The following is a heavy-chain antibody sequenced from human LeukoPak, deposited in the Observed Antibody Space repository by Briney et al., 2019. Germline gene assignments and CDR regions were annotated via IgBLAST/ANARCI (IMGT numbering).Heavy chain of an antibody. J-gene: IGHJ4*02. D-gene: IGHD3-22*01. CDR2: ISNSGST. CDR3: ARQGYYYDSSGYLDY. V-gene: IGHV4-59*08. Sequence: SETLSLTCTVSGVSISNYYWTWIRQSPGKGLEWIWYISNSGSTHYNPSLNSRVTISVDTSKNQVSLRLSSVTAADTAVYYCARQGYYYDSSGYLDYWGQGTLVTVSS. CDR1: GVSISNYY.